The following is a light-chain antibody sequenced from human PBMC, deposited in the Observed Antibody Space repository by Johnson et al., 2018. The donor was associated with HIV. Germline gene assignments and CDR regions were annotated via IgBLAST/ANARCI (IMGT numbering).Light chain of an antibody. Sequence: QSVLTQPPSVSAAPGQKVTISCSGSSSNIGNNYVSWYQQLPETAPKLLIYENNKRPSGITDRFSGSKSGTSATLGITGLQTGDEADYYCGTWDSSLSAYVFGTGTKVTVL. V-gene: IGLV1-51*02. J-gene: IGLJ1*01. CDR2: ENN. CDR3: GTWDSSLSAYV. CDR1: SSNIGNNY.